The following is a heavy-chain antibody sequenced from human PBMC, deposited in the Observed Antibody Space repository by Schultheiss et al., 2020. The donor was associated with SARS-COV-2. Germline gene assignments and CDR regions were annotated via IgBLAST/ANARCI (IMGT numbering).Heavy chain of an antibody. CDR1: GFTFSSYG. Sequence: GGSLRLSCAASGFTFSSYGMHWVRQAPGKGLEWVAVIWYDGSNKYYADSVKGRFTISRDNSKNTLYLQMNSLRAEDTAVYYCARGPRGYYYYGMDVWGQGTTVTVSS. J-gene: IGHJ6*02. V-gene: IGHV3-33*01. CDR2: IWYDGSNK. CDR3: ARGPRGYYYYGMDV.